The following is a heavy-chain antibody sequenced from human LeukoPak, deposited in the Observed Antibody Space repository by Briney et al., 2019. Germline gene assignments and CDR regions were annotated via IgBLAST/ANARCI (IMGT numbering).Heavy chain of an antibody. Sequence: GGSLRLSCAASGFTFSSYAMTWVRQGPGKGLQWVAAITRSGHSTYYADSVKGRFTISRDNSKNTLYLQMNSLRAEDTAVYYCARDMTYYYGMDVWGQGTTVTVSS. V-gene: IGHV3-23*01. D-gene: IGHD3-16*01. CDR2: ITRSGHST. CDR3: ARDMTYYYGMDV. CDR1: GFTFSSYA. J-gene: IGHJ6*02.